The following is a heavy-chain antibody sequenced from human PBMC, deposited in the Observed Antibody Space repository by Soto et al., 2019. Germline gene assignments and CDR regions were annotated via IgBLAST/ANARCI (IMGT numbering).Heavy chain of an antibody. J-gene: IGHJ6*02. Sequence: SVRVSCKASGYTFTSYGISWGRQAPVQGLEWMGWISAYNGNTNYAQKLQGRVTMTTDTSTSTAYMELRSLRSDDTAVYYCARAGYDILTGPNGMDVWGQGTTVTVSS. D-gene: IGHD3-9*01. CDR1: GYTFTSYG. V-gene: IGHV1-18*01. CDR3: ARAGYDILTGPNGMDV. CDR2: ISAYNGNT.